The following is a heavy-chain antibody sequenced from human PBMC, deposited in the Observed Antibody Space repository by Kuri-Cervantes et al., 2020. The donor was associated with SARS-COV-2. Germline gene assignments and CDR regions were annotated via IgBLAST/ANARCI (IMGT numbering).Heavy chain of an antibody. CDR3: ARDLLNVWSGYYYYYGMDV. J-gene: IGHJ6*02. CDR2: ISSSSSTI. Sequence: GGSLRLSCAASGFTFSSYSMNWVRQAPVKGLEWVSYISSSSSTIYYADSVKSRFTISRDNAKNSLYLQMNILRDEDTAVYYCARDLLNVWSGYYYYYGMDVWGQGTTVTVSS. V-gene: IGHV3-48*02. CDR1: GFTFSSYS. D-gene: IGHD3-3*01.